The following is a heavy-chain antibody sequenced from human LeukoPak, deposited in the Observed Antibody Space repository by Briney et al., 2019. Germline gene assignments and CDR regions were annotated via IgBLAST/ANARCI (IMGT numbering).Heavy chain of an antibody. CDR3: ARQVVASIHPYYFDY. CDR1: GGTISSSSYQ. Sequence: PSETLSLTCTVSGGTISSSSYQWGWIRQPPGKGLEWIGSIYFTGNTYYNPSPKSRVTISVDTSKNQFSLKVRSVTASDTTVYYCARQVVASIHPYYFDYWGQGTLVTVSS. V-gene: IGHV4-39*01. J-gene: IGHJ4*02. CDR2: IYFTGNT. D-gene: IGHD5-12*01.